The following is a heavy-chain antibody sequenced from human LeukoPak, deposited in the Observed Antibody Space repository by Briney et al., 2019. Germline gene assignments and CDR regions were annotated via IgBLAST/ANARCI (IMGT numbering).Heavy chain of an antibody. CDR2: IRSYSSYI. V-gene: IGHV3-21*01. CDR1: GFTFDTYN. D-gene: IGHD3-10*01. J-gene: IGHJ6*03. Sequence: GGSLRLSCAASGFTFDTYNFNWVRQAPGKGLEWVATIRSYSSYIHYGDSVKGRFTISRDDAERSVYLQMDNVRVEDTAVYFCATRYGSGSYRYYYYYYMDVWGKGTTVTISS. CDR3: ATRYGSGSYRYYYYYYMDV.